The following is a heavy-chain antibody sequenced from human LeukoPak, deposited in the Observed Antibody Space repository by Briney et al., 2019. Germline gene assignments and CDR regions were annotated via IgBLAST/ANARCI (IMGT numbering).Heavy chain of an antibody. J-gene: IGHJ4*02. V-gene: IGHV3-49*03. D-gene: IGHD6-19*01. CDR3: SRTQGVAVAGTVRPYYFDY. Sequence: GGSLRLSCTGSGFIFGDYAMSWFRQAPGKGLGWVGFIRSKAYGGTTEYAASVKGRFTFSRDDSKSIAYLQMDSLKTEDTAVYYCSRTQGVAVAGTVRPYYFDYWGQGTLVTVSS. CDR1: GFIFGDYA. CDR2: IRSKAYGGTT.